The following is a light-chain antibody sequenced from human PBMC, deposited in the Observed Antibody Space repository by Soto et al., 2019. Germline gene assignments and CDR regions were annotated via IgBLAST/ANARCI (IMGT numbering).Light chain of an antibody. J-gene: IGKJ5*01. Sequence: EIVLTQSPATPSLSPGERATLSCRASQSVRSNLAWYQQRPGQAPRLLIYGTSTRATGIPARFSGSGSGSEFTLSISSLHSEDFAVYYCQQYNNWPAITFGQGTRVEIK. V-gene: IGKV3D-15*01. CDR1: QSVRSN. CDR3: QQYNNWPAIT. CDR2: GTS.